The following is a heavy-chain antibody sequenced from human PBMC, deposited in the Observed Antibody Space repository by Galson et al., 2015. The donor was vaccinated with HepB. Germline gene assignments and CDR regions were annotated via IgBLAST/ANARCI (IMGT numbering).Heavy chain of an antibody. CDR2: ISGSGGST. V-gene: IGHV3-23*01. J-gene: IGHJ3*02. CDR3: ANAGVKYYYDSSGYPHHDAFDI. Sequence: SLRLSCAASGFTFSSYAMSWVRQAPGKGLEWVSAISGSGGSTYYADSVKGRFTISRDNSKNTLYLQMNSLRAEDTAVYYCANAGVKYYYDSSGYPHHDAFDIWGQGTMVTVSS. CDR1: GFTFSSYA. D-gene: IGHD3-22*01.